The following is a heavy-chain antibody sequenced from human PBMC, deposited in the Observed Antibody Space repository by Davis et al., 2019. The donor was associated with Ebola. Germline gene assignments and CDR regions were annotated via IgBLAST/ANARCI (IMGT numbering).Heavy chain of an antibody. CDR1: GGSFSGYY. V-gene: IGHV4-59*01. CDR2: IYYSGST. CDR3: ARDRGIAARFFDY. D-gene: IGHD6-6*01. J-gene: IGHJ4*02. Sequence: GSLRLSCAVYGGSFSGYYWSWIRQPPGKGLEWIGYIYYSGSTNYNPSLKSRVTISVDTSKNQFSLKLSSVTAADTAVYYCARDRGIAARFFDYWGQGTLVTVSS.